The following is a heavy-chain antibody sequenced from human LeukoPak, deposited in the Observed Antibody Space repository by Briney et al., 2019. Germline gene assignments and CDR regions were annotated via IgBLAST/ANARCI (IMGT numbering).Heavy chain of an antibody. V-gene: IGHV3-30*03. CDR3: FPGGDYDHMRD. D-gene: IGHD4-17*01. CDR1: GFTFSSYV. Sequence: GRSLRLSCAASGFTFSSYVMHWVRQAPGKGLEWVAVISYDGSNKYYADSVKGRFTISRDNSKNTLYLQINSLRAEDTAVYYCFPGGDYDHMRDWGQGTLVTVSS. J-gene: IGHJ4*02. CDR2: ISYDGSNK.